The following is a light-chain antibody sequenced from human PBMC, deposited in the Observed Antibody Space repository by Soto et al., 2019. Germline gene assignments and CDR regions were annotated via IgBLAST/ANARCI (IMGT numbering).Light chain of an antibody. V-gene: IGLV2-14*01. CDR1: SSDVVGYNY. CDR3: SSYTSRSTPFYV. J-gene: IGLJ1*01. Sequence: QSALTQPASVSGSPGQSITISCTGTSSDVVGYNYVSWYQQHPGKAPKLMIYDVSNRPSGVSNRFSGSKSGNTASLTISGLQAEDEADYYCSSYTSRSTPFYVFGTGTKVTVL. CDR2: DVS.